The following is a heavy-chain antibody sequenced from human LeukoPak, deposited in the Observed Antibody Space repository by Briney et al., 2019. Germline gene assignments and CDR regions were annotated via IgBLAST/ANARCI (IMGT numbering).Heavy chain of an antibody. J-gene: IGHJ4*02. CDR3: ARDLRVSANYYLDS. D-gene: IGHD2-8*01. Sequence: ASVRVSCKVSGYKFTDFGISWVRQAPGQGLEWMGWMSSYNGNTHSTEKFQDRVTMTRDTSTNTAYLELSGVTSDDTAVYYCARDLRVSANYYLDSWGQGTLVIVSS. CDR2: MSSYNGNT. CDR1: GYKFTDFG. V-gene: IGHV1-18*01.